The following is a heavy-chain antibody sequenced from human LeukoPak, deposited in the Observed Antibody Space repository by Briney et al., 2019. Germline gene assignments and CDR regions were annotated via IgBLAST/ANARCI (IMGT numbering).Heavy chain of an antibody. D-gene: IGHD6-19*01. V-gene: IGHV3-23*01. Sequence: PGGSLRLSCAASGFTFTNYAMNWVRQAPGKGLEWVSVISGSGGSTHYADSVKGRFTISRDNSKNTLYLQMNSLRAEDTAVYYCVARGGWARFDYWGQGTLVTVSS. J-gene: IGHJ4*02. CDR1: GFTFTNYA. CDR2: ISGSGGST. CDR3: VARGGWARFDY.